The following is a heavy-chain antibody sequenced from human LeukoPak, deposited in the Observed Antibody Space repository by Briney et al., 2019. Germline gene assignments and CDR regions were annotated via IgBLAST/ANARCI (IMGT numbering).Heavy chain of an antibody. J-gene: IGHJ2*01. V-gene: IGHV4-34*01. CDR1: GGSFSGYY. CDR2: INHSGST. Sequence: PSETLSLTCAVYGGSFSGYYWSWIRQPPGKGLEWIGEINHSGSTNYNPSLKSGVTISVDTSKSLFSLKLSSVNAADTAVYYCARDIYCGSTSCYWRPWYFDHWGRGTLVTVSS. D-gene: IGHD2-2*01. CDR3: ARDIYCGSTSCYWRPWYFDH.